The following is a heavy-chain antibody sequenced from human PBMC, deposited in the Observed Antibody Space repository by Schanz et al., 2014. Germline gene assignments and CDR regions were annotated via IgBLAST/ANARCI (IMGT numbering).Heavy chain of an antibody. V-gene: IGHV3-23*01. CDR2: ISGSGAST. J-gene: IGHJ6*03. D-gene: IGHD6-19*01. CDR1: GVTFSSYA. CDR3: ARDHQWLARYYMDV. Sequence: EVQLLESGGRLVQPGGSLRLSCVASGVTFSSYAMSWVRQASGKGLEWVSAISGSGASTYYADSVKGRFTISRDNSKNTLYLQMNSLRAEDTAVYYCARDHQWLARYYMDVWGKGTTVTVSS.